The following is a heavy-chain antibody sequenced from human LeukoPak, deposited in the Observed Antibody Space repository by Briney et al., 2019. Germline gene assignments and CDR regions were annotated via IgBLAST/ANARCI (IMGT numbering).Heavy chain of an antibody. V-gene: IGHV1-58*02. CDR3: AAAIYYDSSGYYNDY. J-gene: IGHJ4*02. D-gene: IGHD3-22*01. CDR1: GFTFTSSA. CDR2: IVVGSGIT. Sequence: GASVKVSCKASGFTFTSSAMQWVRQARGQRLEWIGWIVVGSGITNYAQKFQERVTITRDMSTSTAYMELSSLRSEDTAVYYCAAAIYYDSSGYYNDYWGQGTLVTVSS.